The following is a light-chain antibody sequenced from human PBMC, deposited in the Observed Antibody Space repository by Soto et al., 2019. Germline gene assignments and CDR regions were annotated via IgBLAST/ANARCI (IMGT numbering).Light chain of an antibody. Sequence: IVLTQSPGTLSLSPGERVTLSCRASQSVTTRLAWYQHKPGQAPTLLMSGASNRASGVPVRFSGSGSGTDFTLTITRLEPEDFALYYGQQYGGSPITFGLGTRLEI. V-gene: IGKV3-20*01. CDR2: GAS. CDR3: QQYGGSPIT. J-gene: IGKJ5*01. CDR1: QSVTTR.